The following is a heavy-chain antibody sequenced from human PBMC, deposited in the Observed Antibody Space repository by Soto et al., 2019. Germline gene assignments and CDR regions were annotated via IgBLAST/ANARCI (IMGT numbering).Heavy chain of an antibody. Sequence: QVQLVQSGAEVKKPGASVKVSCKASGYTFTSYGISWVRQAPGQGLEWMGWISAYNGNTNYAQKVQGRVTMTTDTSTSTAYMELRSLRSDDTAVYYCARDLSREYCTNGVCPLDYWGQGTLVTVSS. J-gene: IGHJ4*02. CDR1: GYTFTSYG. V-gene: IGHV1-18*01. CDR2: ISAYNGNT. D-gene: IGHD2-8*01. CDR3: ARDLSREYCTNGVCPLDY.